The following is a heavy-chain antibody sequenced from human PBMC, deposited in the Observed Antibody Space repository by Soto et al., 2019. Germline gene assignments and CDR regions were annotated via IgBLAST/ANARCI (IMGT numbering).Heavy chain of an antibody. D-gene: IGHD2-15*01. CDR2: INHSGST. V-gene: IGHV4-34*01. CDR3: ARAYSGRLPRRADYYYAMDV. J-gene: IGHJ6*02. CDR1: GASFSGYY. Sequence: PSETLSLTCAVYGASFSGYYWSWIRQPPWKVLEWIGEINHSGSTNYNPSLKSRVTISVDTSKNQFSLNLSSVTAADTAVYYCARAYSGRLPRRADYYYAMDVWGLGTTVTVSS.